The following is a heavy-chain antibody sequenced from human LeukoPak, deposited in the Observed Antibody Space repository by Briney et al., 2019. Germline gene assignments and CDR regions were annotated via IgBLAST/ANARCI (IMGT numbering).Heavy chain of an antibody. CDR2: ISPDGSTT. CDR1: GFTFSSHS. CDR3: AREINKWFDP. Sequence: PGGSLRLSCAASGFTFSSHSMHSVRQAPGKGLVWVSRISPDGSTTKNADSVKGRFTISGDNARSTLFLQLNSLRAEDTAVYYCAREINKWFDPWGQGTLVTVSS. V-gene: IGHV3-74*03. J-gene: IGHJ5*02.